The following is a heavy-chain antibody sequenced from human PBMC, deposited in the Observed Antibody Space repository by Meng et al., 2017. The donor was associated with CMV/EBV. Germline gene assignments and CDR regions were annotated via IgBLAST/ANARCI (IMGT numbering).Heavy chain of an antibody. J-gene: IGHJ6*02. V-gene: IGHV3-53*05. D-gene: IGHD6-6*01. CDR3: AKGHSSSGFYYYYGMDV. CDR2: IYSGGSI. CDR1: GFTVSSNY. Sequence: GESLKISCAASGFTVSSNYMSWVRQAPGKGLEWVSVIYSGGSIGYADSVKGRFTISRDNAKNSLYLQMNSLRAEDTALYYCAKGHSSSGFYYYYGMDVWGQGTTVTVSS.